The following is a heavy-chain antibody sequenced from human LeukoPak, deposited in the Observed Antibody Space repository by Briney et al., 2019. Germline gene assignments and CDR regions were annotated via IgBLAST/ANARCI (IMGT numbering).Heavy chain of an antibody. D-gene: IGHD3-3*01. CDR1: GFTFSDYY. CDR2: ISSSGSTI. J-gene: IGHJ3*02. CDR3: ARDLRYYDFWSGYYRSRDAFDI. V-gene: IGHV3-11*04. Sequence: GGSLRLSCAASGFTFSDYYMSWIRQAPGKGLEWVSYISSSGSTIYYADSVKGRFTISRDNAKNSLYLQMNSLRAEDTAVYYCARDLRYYDFWSGYYRSRDAFDIWGQGTMVAVSS.